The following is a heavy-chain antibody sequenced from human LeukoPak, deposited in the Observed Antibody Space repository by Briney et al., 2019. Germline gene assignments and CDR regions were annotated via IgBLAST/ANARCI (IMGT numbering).Heavy chain of an antibody. Sequence: ASVKVSCKASGYTFTGYYMHWVRQAPGQGLEWMGWINLNSGGTNYAQKFQGRVTMTRDTSISTAYMELSRLRSDDTAVYYCAGSSGWLYRVDYWGQGTLVTVSS. D-gene: IGHD6-19*01. J-gene: IGHJ4*02. V-gene: IGHV1-2*02. CDR1: GYTFTGYY. CDR3: AGSSGWLYRVDY. CDR2: INLNSGGT.